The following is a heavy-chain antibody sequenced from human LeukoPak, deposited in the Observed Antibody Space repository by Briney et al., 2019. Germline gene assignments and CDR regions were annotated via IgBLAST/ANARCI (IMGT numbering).Heavy chain of an antibody. V-gene: IGHV3-74*01. CDR3: ATGSGSYYDS. D-gene: IGHD3-10*01. Sequence: PGGSLRLSCEASTFTFSTYWMHWVRQAPGKGLVWVSYINGDGSTTNYADSVKGRLTISRDNAKNTLYLQMNSLRAEDTAVYYCATGSGSYYDSWGLGNLVTVSS. CDR1: TFTFSTYW. J-gene: IGHJ4*02. CDR2: INGDGSTT.